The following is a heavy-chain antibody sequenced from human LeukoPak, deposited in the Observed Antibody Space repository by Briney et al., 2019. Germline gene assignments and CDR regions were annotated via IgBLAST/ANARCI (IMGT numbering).Heavy chain of an antibody. J-gene: IGHJ4*02. CDR2: IKSKTDGGTT. CDR3: TTHPNYYGSGSYYKSFDY. CDR1: GFTFSNAW. Sequence: PGGSQGLSCAASGFTFSNAWMSWVRQAPGKGLEWVGRIKSKTDGGTTDYAAPVKGRFTISRDDSKNTLYLQMNSLKTEDTAVYYCTTHPNYYGSGSYYKSFDYWGQGTLVTVSS. D-gene: IGHD3-10*01. V-gene: IGHV3-15*01.